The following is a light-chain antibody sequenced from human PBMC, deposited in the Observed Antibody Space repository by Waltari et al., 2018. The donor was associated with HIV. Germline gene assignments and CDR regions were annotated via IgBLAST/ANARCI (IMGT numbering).Light chain of an antibody. CDR3: QQYGSSPQT. CDR1: QTVRSTY. CDR2: GAA. Sequence: EIVLTQSPGTLSLSPGERATLSCRASQTVRSTYLAWYQQKPGQAPRLLIYGAASRATGIPDRFSGSGSGTDVTLTISRLEPEDCAVYYCQQYGSSPQTFGQGTKVEIK. J-gene: IGKJ1*01. V-gene: IGKV3-20*01.